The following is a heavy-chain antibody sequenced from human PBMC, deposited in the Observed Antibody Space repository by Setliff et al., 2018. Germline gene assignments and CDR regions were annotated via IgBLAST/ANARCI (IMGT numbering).Heavy chain of an antibody. CDR1: GDSISTGINY. CDR3: ARSLGSGSYYGSRPFHSDY. D-gene: IGHD3-10*01. CDR2: IDRSGNT. V-gene: IGHV4-61*09. J-gene: IGHJ4*02. Sequence: PSETLSLTCTVSGDSISTGINYWSGIRQPAGKGLEWIGHIDRSGNTNFNPSLKSRVTVSGDRSKNQFSLELSSVTAADTAVYYCARSLGSGSYYGSRPFHSDYWGQGILVTVSS.